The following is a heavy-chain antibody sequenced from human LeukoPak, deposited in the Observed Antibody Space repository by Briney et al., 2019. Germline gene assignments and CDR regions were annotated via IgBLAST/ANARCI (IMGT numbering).Heavy chain of an antibody. J-gene: IGHJ4*02. D-gene: IGHD1-1*01. CDR3: AGGRSSNAFDY. V-gene: IGHV1-46*01. CDR1: GYTFTSYY. Sequence: ASAKVSCKASGYTFTSYYMHWVRQAPGQGLEWMGIINPSGGSTSYAQKFQGRVTMTRDTSTSTVYMELSSLRSEDTAVYYCAGGRSSNAFDYWGQGTLVTVSS. CDR2: INPSGGST.